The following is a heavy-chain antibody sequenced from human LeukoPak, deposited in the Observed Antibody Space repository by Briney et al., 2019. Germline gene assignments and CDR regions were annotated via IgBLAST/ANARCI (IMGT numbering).Heavy chain of an antibody. CDR2: INPDGSTT. Sequence: ETLSLTCAVYGGSFSGYYWMHWVRQDPGKGLVWVSFINPDGSTTNYADSVKGRFTISRDNAKNALYLQMNSLRAEDTAVYYCAKGGRYCSSTSCYGAWYWGQGTLVTVSS. J-gene: IGHJ4*02. CDR3: AKGGRYCSSTSCYGAWY. CDR1: GGSFSGYYW. V-gene: IGHV3-74*01. D-gene: IGHD2-2*01.